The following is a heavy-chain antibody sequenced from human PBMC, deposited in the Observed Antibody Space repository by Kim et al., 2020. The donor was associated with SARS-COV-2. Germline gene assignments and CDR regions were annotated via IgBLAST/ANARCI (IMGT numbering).Heavy chain of an antibody. CDR3: ARDFSGASAFDL. CDR1: GFTVSSNY. V-gene: IGHV3-66*01. Sequence: GGSLRLSCAASGFTVSSNYMSWVRQAPGKGLELVSVIYSGGSPYYADSVKGRFTISRDNSKNTLYLQMNSLRAEDTAVYYCARDFSGASAFDLWGRGTLVTVSS. J-gene: IGHJ2*01. CDR2: IYSGGSP. D-gene: IGHD3-10*01.